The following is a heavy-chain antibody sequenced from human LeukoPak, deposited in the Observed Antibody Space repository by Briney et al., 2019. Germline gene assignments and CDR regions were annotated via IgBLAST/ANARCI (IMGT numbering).Heavy chain of an antibody. CDR2: MNPNSGNT. CDR1: GYTFTSYD. V-gene: IGHV1-8*01. J-gene: IGHJ6*02. CDR3: ARGPSYGGNSGYGMDV. Sequence: ASVKVSCKASGYTFTSYDINWVRQATGQGLEWMGWMNPNSGNTGYAQKFQGRVTTTRNTSISTAYMELSSLRSEDTAVYYCARGPSYGGNSGYGMDVWGQGTTVTVSS. D-gene: IGHD4-23*01.